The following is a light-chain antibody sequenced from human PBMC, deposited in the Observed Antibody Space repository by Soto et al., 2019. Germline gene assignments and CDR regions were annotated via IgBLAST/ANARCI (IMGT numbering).Light chain of an antibody. CDR2: KDS. V-gene: IGLV3-25*02. CDR3: QSADSSCTYV. J-gene: IGLJ1*01. Sequence: SYELTQPPSVSVSPGQTARITCSGDALPKQYAYWYQQKPGQAPVLVIYKDSERPSGIPERFSGSSSGTTVTLTISGVQAEDEADYYCQSADSSCTYVLGTATKVTVL. CDR1: ALPKQY.